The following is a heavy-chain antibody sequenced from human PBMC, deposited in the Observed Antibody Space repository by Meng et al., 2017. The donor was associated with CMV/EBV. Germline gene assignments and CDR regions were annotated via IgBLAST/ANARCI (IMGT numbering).Heavy chain of an antibody. Sequence: SVKVSCKASGGTFSSYTISWVRQAPGQGLEWMGRIIPILGIANYAQKFQGRVTITADKSTSTAYMELSSLGSEDTAVYYCARGAVVVVPAADDAFDIWGQGTMVTVSS. CDR2: IIPILGIA. D-gene: IGHD2-2*01. CDR3: ARGAVVVVPAADDAFDI. V-gene: IGHV1-69*02. J-gene: IGHJ3*02. CDR1: GGTFSSYT.